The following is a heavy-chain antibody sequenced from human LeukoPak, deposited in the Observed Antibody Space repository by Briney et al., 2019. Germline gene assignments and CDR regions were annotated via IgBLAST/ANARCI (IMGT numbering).Heavy chain of an antibody. Sequence: GGSLRLSCAASGFTFSSYAMSWVRQAPGKGLEWVSAISGSGGSTYYADSVKGRFTISRDNSKNTLYLQMNSLKTEDTAVYYCTTEKSSSWYPPGDYWGQGTLVTVSS. CDR3: TTEKSSSWYPPGDY. J-gene: IGHJ4*02. CDR1: GFTFSSYA. D-gene: IGHD6-13*01. V-gene: IGHV3-23*01. CDR2: ISGSGGST.